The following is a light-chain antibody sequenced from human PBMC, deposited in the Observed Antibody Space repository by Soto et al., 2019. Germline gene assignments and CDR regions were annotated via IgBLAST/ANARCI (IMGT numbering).Light chain of an antibody. CDR3: GSNTTRNTRQFV. V-gene: IGLV2-14*03. CDR2: DVS. Sequence: ALTQPASVSGSPGQSITISCTGTSSDVGGYNYVSWYQHHPGKAPKLIIYDVSNRPSGVSIRFSGSKSDNTASLTISGLQPEDEAINHGGSNTTRNTRQFVFGPGTKPTV. J-gene: IGLJ1*01. CDR1: SSDVGGYNY.